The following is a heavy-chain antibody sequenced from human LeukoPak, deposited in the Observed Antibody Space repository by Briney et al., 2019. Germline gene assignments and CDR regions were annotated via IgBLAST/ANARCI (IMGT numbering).Heavy chain of an antibody. D-gene: IGHD3-16*01. J-gene: IGHJ4*02. CDR3: ARESDSDYVWGSSTS. CDR2: IIPIFGTA. V-gene: IGHV1-69*05. CDR1: GGTFISYA. Sequence: SVKVSCKASGGTFISYAISWVRQAPGQGLEGMGGIIPIFGTANYAQKFQGRVTIPTDESTSTAYMELSSLRSEDTAVYYCARESDSDYVWGSSTSWGQGPLVTVSS.